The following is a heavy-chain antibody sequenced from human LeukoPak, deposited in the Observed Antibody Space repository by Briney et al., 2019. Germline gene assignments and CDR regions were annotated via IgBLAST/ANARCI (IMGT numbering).Heavy chain of an antibody. J-gene: IGHJ4*02. Sequence: PSETLSLTCAVSVYSISSGYYWGWIRQPPGKGLEWIGSIYHSGSTYYNPSLKSRVTISVDTSKNQFSLRLSSVTAADTAVYYCARHRPVVPAAIDYWGQGTLVTVSS. D-gene: IGHD2-2*01. CDR2: IYHSGST. CDR1: VYSISSGYY. V-gene: IGHV4-38-2*01. CDR3: ARHRPVVPAAIDY.